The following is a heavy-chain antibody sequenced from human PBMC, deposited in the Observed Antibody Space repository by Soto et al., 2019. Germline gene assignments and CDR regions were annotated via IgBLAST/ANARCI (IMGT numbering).Heavy chain of an antibody. CDR1: GYIFNRYV. CDR3: ARGRGWYDY. CDR2: IDAGNGKT. Sequence: QVQLVQSGAEVKKPGASVKVSCKASGYIFNRYVMHWVRQAPGQRPEWMGWIDAGNGKTTYSEKFQGRVTITRDTSASTAYMDLTTLRSEDTAVYYCARGRGWYDYWGQGTQVIVSS. J-gene: IGHJ4*02. D-gene: IGHD6-19*01. V-gene: IGHV1-3*01.